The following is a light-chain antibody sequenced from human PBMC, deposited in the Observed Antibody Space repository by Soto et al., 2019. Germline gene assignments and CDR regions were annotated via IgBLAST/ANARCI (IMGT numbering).Light chain of an antibody. V-gene: IGKV3-20*01. Sequence: EIVLTHSPGTLSLSPGERATLSCWASQSVSSSYLAWYQQKPGQAPRLLIYGASSRATGIPDRFSGSGSGTDFTLTISRLEPEDFAVYYCQQYGSSPLTFGQGTRLEIK. CDR3: QQYGSSPLT. CDR2: GAS. CDR1: QSVSSSY. J-gene: IGKJ5*01.